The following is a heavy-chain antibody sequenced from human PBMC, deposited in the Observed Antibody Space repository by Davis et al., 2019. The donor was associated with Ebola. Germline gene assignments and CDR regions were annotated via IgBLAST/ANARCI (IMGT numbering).Heavy chain of an antibody. J-gene: IGHJ4*02. CDR1: GFTFSSYA. D-gene: IGHD2-2*01. Sequence: GGSLRLSCAASGFTFSSYAMSWFRQAPGKGLEWVGFIRSKAYGGTTEYAASVKGRFTISRDDSKSIAYLQMNSLKTEDTAVYYCTRVPAPGGGWGQGTLVTVSS. CDR2: IRSKAYGGTT. CDR3: TRVPAPGGG. V-gene: IGHV3-49*03.